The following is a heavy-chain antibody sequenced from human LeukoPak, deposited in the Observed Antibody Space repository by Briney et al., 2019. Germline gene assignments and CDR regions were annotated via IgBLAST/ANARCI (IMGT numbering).Heavy chain of an antibody. J-gene: IGHJ3*02. D-gene: IGHD3-3*01. CDR1: GFTFSSYG. CDR2: ISSSSSYI. Sequence: PGGSLRLSCAASGFTFSSYGMNWVRQAPGKGLEWVSSISSSSSYIYYADSVKGRFTISRDNAKNSLYLQMNSLRAEDTAVYYCARVMSGYYVVLDIWGQGTMVTVSS. V-gene: IGHV3-21*01. CDR3: ARVMSGYYVVLDI.